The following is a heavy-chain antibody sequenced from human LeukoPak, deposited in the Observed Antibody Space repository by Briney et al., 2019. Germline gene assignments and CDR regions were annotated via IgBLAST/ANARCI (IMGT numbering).Heavy chain of an antibody. V-gene: IGHV3-53*01. CDR2: IYSGGST. D-gene: IGHD3-10*01. CDR3: ARVSYGSGSFPGY. Sequence: GGSLRLSCAASGFTVSSNYMSWVRQAPGKGLEWVSVIYSGGSTYYADSVKGRFTISRDNSKNTLYLQMNSLRAEDTAVYYCARVSYGSGSFPGYWGQGTLVTVSS. J-gene: IGHJ4*02. CDR1: GFTVSSNY.